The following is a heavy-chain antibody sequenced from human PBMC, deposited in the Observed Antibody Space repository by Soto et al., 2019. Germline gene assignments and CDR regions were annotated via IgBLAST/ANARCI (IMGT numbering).Heavy chain of an antibody. CDR3: ARDLSYGSLDFDY. D-gene: IGHD5-18*01. CDR1: GFTFKNYG. J-gene: IGHJ4*02. V-gene: IGHV3-33*01. CDR2: FWADGRTT. Sequence: GGSLRLSCVASGFTFKNYGMHWVRQAPGKGLEWVADFWADGRTTYYADSVKGRFSISRDNVKNTLYPQMDSLRADDTAVYYCARDLSYGSLDFDYWGRGTLVTVSS.